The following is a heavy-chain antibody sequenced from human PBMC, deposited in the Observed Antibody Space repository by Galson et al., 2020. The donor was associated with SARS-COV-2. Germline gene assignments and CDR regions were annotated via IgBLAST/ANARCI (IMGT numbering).Heavy chain of an antibody. J-gene: IGHJ4*02. CDR1: GASISTGDYY. Sequence: SETLSLTCAVSGASISTGDYYWAWIRQPPGKGLEWIGNVYYRGITYYTPSLKSRVTISLDTSKNHVSLKLSSVTAADTAVYFRRRSSYDIWSGSSRYYCDSWGQGTLVTVSS. CDR2: VYYRGIT. CDR3: RRSSYDIWSGSSRYYCDS. D-gene: IGHD3-3*01. V-gene: IGHV4-39*07.